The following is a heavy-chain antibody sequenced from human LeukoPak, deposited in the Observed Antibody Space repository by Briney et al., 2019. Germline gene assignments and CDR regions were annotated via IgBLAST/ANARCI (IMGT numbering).Heavy chain of an antibody. CDR1: GGSISSYY. Sequence: SETLSLTCTVSGGSISSYYWSWIRQPPGKGLEWIGYIYYSGSTNYNPSLKSRVTISVDTSKNQFSLKLSSVTAADTAVYYCARVSGDCSSTSCYMDYFDYWGQGTLVTVSS. CDR2: IYYSGST. J-gene: IGHJ4*02. CDR3: ARVSGDCSSTSCYMDYFDY. V-gene: IGHV4-59*12. D-gene: IGHD2-2*02.